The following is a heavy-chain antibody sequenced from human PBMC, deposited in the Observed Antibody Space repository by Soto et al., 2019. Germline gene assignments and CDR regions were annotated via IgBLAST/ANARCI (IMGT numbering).Heavy chain of an antibody. D-gene: IGHD6-19*01. Sequence: EVQLVESGGGLAQPGRSLRLSCEASGFTFESYAMHWIRQAPGKGLEWVSGISWNSNSIGYADSVKGRFTISRDNAKNSLYLQMNSLRVEDTAFYYCAKGIEQWLSNWFDPWGQGTLVTVFS. J-gene: IGHJ5*02. CDR3: AKGIEQWLSNWFDP. V-gene: IGHV3-9*01. CDR2: ISWNSNSI. CDR1: GFTFESYA.